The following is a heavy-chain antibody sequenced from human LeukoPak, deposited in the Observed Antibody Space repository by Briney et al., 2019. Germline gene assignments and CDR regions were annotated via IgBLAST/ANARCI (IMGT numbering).Heavy chain of an antibody. V-gene: IGHV3-30*03. CDR2: VSKDGVTK. Sequence: GGSLRLSCAASGFSLTHDAIHWVRQAPGKGLEWVAVVSKDGVTKFYRDSVNGRFTISTDSSKNTVYLQMTGLGGEDTAIYYCAADRWPGAPDYLDSWGQGTLVTVSS. CDR1: GFSLTHDA. CDR3: AADRWPGAPDYLDS. J-gene: IGHJ4*02. D-gene: IGHD4-23*01.